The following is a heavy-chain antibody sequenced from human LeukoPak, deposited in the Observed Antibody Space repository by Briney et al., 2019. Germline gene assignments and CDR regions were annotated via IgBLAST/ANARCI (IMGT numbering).Heavy chain of an antibody. Sequence: ASVKVSCKASGYTFTGYYMHWVRQAPGQGLEWMGWINPNSGGTNYAQKFQGRVTMTRDTSISTAYMELSRLRSDDTAVYYCARVLDDSGGYYFILGAFDIWGLGTMVTVSS. D-gene: IGHD3-22*01. J-gene: IGHJ3*02. CDR2: INPNSGGT. CDR3: ARVLDDSGGYYFILGAFDI. V-gene: IGHV1-2*02. CDR1: GYTFTGYY.